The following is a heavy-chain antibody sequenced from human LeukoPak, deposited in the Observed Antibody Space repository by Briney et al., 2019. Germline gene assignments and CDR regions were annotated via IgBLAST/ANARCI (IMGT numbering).Heavy chain of an antibody. J-gene: IGHJ4*02. CDR2: ISSSSSTI. Sequence: GGSLRLSCAASGFTFSSYSMNWVRQAPGKGLEWVSYISSSSSTIYYADSVKGRFTISRDNAKNSLYLQMNSLRAEDTAVYYCARGRFRSTWYFDFWGQGVLVTVSS. V-gene: IGHV3-48*01. CDR1: GFTFSSYS. CDR3: ARGRFRSTWYFDF. D-gene: IGHD6-13*01.